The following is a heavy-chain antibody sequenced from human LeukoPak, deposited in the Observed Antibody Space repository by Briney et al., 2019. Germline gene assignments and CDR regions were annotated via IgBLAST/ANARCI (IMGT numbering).Heavy chain of an antibody. V-gene: IGHV4-4*02. CDR1: GGSITNTNY. CDR3: ASAPILRGEGGERYRCGLDV. CDR2: VNLQGST. J-gene: IGHJ6*02. D-gene: IGHD2-2*02. Sequence: SETLSLTCGVSGGSITNTNYWTWVRQPPGKGLEWIGEVNLQGSTNYNPSLMGRVAISVDTSENHISLQLTSVTAADTAVYYCASAPILRGEGGERYRCGLDVWGQGTTVIVSS.